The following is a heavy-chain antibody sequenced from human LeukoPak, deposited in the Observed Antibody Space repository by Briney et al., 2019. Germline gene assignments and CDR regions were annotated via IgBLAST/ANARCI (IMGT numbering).Heavy chain of an antibody. D-gene: IGHD3-22*01. CDR1: GFTVSSNY. Sequence: GGSLRLSCAASGFTVSSNYMSWVRQAPGKGLEWVSVIYSGGSTYYADSVKGRFTISRDNSKNTLYLQMNSLRAEDTAVYYCAGAPRYDSSGYYYVGYFQHWGQGTLVTVSS. V-gene: IGHV3-53*01. CDR3: AGAPRYDSSGYYYVGYFQH. J-gene: IGHJ1*01. CDR2: IYSGGST.